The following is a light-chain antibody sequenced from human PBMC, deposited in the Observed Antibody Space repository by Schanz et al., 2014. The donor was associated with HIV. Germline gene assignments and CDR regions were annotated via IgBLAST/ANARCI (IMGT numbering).Light chain of an antibody. CDR3: QQSYSTPQT. Sequence: DIQMTQSPSTLSASVGDRVTITCRASQSISSWLAWYQQKPGKAPKLLIYKASSLESGVPSRFSGSGSGTEFTLTISSLQPVDFATYYCQQSYSTPQTFGQGTKLEIK. J-gene: IGKJ2*01. CDR1: QSISSW. CDR2: KAS. V-gene: IGKV1-5*03.